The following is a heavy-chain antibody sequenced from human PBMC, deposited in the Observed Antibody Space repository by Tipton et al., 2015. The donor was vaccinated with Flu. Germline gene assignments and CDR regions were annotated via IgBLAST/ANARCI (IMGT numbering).Heavy chain of an antibody. J-gene: IGHJ4*02. CDR1: GFTSSSYE. CDR2: ISTSGTTI. V-gene: IGHV3-48*03. Sequence: SLRLSYAASGFTSSSYEMNWVRQAPGKGLESVSYISTSGTTIYYADSVKGRFTISRDNAKNSLYLQMNSLRAEDTAVYYCARETQWSSFDYWGQGTLVTVSS. CDR3: ARETQWSSFDY. D-gene: IGHD6-19*01.